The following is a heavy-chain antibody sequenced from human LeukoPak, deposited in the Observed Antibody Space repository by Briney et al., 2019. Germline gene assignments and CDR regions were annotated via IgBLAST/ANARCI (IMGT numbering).Heavy chain of an antibody. J-gene: IGHJ5*02. D-gene: IGHD3-10*01. CDR2: IYTSGGT. CDR1: GGSISSYY. CDR3: ALDGSGFDP. Sequence: PSETLSLTCTVSGGSISSYYWSWIRQPAGKGREWIGRIYTSGGTNYNPSLKSRVTMSVDTSKNQFSLKLSSVTAADTAVYYCALDGSGFDPGGQETLVPVSS. V-gene: IGHV4-4*07.